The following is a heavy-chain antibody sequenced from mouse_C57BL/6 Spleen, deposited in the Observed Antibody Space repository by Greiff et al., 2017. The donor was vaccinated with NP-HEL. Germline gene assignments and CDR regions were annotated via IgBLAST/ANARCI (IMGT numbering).Heavy chain of an antibody. J-gene: IGHJ2*01. CDR3: ARYGIYYYFDY. V-gene: IGHV1-80*01. CDR2: IYPGDGET. Sequence: QVQLKQSGAELVKPGASVKISCKASGYAFSSYWMNWVKQRPGKGLEWIGQIYPGDGETNYNGKFKGKATLTADKSSSTAYMQLSSLTSEDSAVYFCARYGIYYYFDYWGQGTTLTVSS. CDR1: GYAFSSYW. D-gene: IGHD1-1*01.